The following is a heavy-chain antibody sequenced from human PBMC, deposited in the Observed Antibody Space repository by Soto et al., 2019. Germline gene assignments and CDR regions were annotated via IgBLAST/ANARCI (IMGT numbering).Heavy chain of an antibody. V-gene: IGHV3-7*01. CDR1: VFTFISYW. Sequence: GWSLRLSCASSVFTFISYWMSWVRQAPGKGLEWVANIKQDGSEKYYVDSVKGRFTISRDNAKNSLYLQMNSLRAEDTAVYYCARGSHYDFWSGYSPPSFDYWGQGTLVTVSS. D-gene: IGHD3-3*01. CDR2: IKQDGSEK. J-gene: IGHJ4*02. CDR3: ARGSHYDFWSGYSPPSFDY.